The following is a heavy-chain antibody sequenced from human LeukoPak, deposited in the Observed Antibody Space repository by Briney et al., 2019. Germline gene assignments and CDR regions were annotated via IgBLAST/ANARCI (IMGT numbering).Heavy chain of an antibody. CDR1: GFTFSSYE. Sequence: GGSLRLSCAASGFTFSSYEMNWVRQAPGKGLEWVSYISSSGSTIYYADSVKGRFTISRDNAKSSLYLQMNSLRAEDTAVYYCARDRYCSGGSCRRYYYYGMDVWGQGTTVTVSS. J-gene: IGHJ6*02. D-gene: IGHD2-15*01. CDR2: ISSSGSTI. V-gene: IGHV3-48*03. CDR3: ARDRYCSGGSCRRYYYYGMDV.